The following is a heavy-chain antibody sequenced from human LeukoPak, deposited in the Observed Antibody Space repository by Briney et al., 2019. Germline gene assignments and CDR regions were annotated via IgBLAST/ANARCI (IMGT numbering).Heavy chain of an antibody. CDR2: IIPIFGTA. D-gene: IGHD6-19*01. CDR1: GGTFISYA. CDR3: ARGFSGWYFDY. V-gene: IGHV1-69*06. J-gene: IGHJ4*02. Sequence: SVKVSCKASGGTFISYAISWVRQAPGQGLEWMGGIIPIFGTANYAQKFQGRVTTTADKSTSTAYMELSSLRSEDTAVYYCARGFSGWYFDYWGQGTLVTVSS.